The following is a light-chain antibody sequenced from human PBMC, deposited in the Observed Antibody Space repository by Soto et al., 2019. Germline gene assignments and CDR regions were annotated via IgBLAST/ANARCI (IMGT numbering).Light chain of an antibody. CDR1: QSISNW. J-gene: IGKJ1*01. CDR3: QQYNSFPT. V-gene: IGKV1-5*03. Sequence: DIQMTQSPSTLSASVGDRVTITCRASQSISNWLAWYQQKPGKAPKLLIYKASSLESGGPSRFSGSGSGTEFTLTISSLQPDDFATYYCQQYNSFPTFGQGTKVEIK. CDR2: KAS.